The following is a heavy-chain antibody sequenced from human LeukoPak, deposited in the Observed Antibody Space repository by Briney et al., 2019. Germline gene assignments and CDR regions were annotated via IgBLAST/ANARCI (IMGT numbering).Heavy chain of an antibody. V-gene: IGHV1-46*01. CDR3: ARGNYIWGNYRPLDV. D-gene: IGHD3-16*02. Sequence: ASAKASCKASGYTFTSFYIHWVRQAPGLGLEWMGIISPSGGSTSYAQKLQGRITMTRDTSTSTVYMELSSLRSEDTAVYYCARGNYIWGNYRPLDVWGQGTLVSVSS. J-gene: IGHJ4*02. CDR1: GYTFTSFY. CDR2: ISPSGGST.